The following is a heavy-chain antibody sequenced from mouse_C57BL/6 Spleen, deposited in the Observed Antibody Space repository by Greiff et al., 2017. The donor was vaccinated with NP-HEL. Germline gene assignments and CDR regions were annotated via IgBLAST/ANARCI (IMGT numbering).Heavy chain of an antibody. CDR1: GYAFTNYL. Sequence: QVQLQQSGAELVRPGTSVKVSCKASGYAFTNYLIEWVKQRPGQGLEWIGVINPGSGGTNYNEKFKGKATLTADKSSSTAYMQLSSLTSEDSAVYFCARWNYGSFYAMDYWGQGTSVTVSS. CDR2: INPGSGGT. D-gene: IGHD1-1*01. V-gene: IGHV1-54*01. J-gene: IGHJ4*01. CDR3: ARWNYGSFYAMDY.